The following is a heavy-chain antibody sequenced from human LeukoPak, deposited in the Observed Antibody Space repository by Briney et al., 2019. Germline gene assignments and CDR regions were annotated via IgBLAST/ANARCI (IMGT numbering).Heavy chain of an antibody. Sequence: GGSLRLSCAASGFAVSSNYMNWVRQAPGKGLEWVSVNYSDGRTYYADAVKGRFTISRDISKNTVFLEMTSLRAEDTAVYYCAKVKGWYGEGYFDYWGQGTLVTVSS. CDR1: GFAVSSNY. J-gene: IGHJ4*02. D-gene: IGHD3-10*01. CDR2: NYSDGRT. CDR3: AKVKGWYGEGYFDY. V-gene: IGHV3-53*01.